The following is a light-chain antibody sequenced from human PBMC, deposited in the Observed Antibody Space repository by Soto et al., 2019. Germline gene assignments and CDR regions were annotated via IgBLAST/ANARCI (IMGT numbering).Light chain of an antibody. V-gene: IGKV3-11*01. CDR2: DAS. Sequence: EIVFTQSPATLSLSPGERATLSCRASQSLFSYLAWFQQKPGQATKLLIYDASNRATGIPARFRGSGSGTDFTLTINILEPEDCAINSYQHRIIRPWTFGPGPKVNIK. J-gene: IGKJ3*01. CDR1: QSLFSY. CDR3: QHRIIRPWT.